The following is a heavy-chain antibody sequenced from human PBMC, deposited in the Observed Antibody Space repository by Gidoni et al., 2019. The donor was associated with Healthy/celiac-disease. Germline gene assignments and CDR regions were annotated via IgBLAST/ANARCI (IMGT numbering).Heavy chain of an antibody. D-gene: IGHD2-15*01. CDR2: IRSKAYGGTT. V-gene: IGHV3-49*03. CDR1: GFTFGDYA. Sequence: EVQLVESGGGLVQPGRSLRLSCTASGFTFGDYAMSWFRQAPGKGLEWVGFIRSKAYGGTTEYAASVKGRFTISRDDSKSIAYLQMNSLKTEDTAVYYCTRNGEVVAAKYYYYGMDVWGQGTTVTVSS. J-gene: IGHJ6*02. CDR3: TRNGEVVAAKYYYYGMDV.